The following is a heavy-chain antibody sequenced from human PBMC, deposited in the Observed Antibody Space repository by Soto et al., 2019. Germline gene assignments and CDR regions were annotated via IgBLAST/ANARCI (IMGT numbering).Heavy chain of an antibody. D-gene: IGHD6-6*01. V-gene: IGHV4-31*03. Sequence: SETLSLTCTVSGGSISSGGYYWSWIRQHPGKGLEWIGYIYYSGSTYYNPSLKSRVTISVDTSKNQFSLKLSSVTAADTAVYYCASRTEYSSSSGVWFDPWGQGTLVTVSS. CDR3: ASRTEYSSSSGVWFDP. J-gene: IGHJ5*02. CDR2: IYYSGST. CDR1: GGSISSGGYY.